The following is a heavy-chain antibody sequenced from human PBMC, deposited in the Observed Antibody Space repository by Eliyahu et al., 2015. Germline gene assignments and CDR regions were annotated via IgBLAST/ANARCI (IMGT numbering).Heavy chain of an antibody. CDR1: XFTVXSYY. CDR2: LYSGGTT. J-gene: IGHJ5*01. CDR3: ASSDCSSTSCYEFDS. Sequence: EVQLVESGGGLIQPGGSLXLSCAXSXFTVXSYYMXWVRQAPGKGLEWVSVLYSGGTTYYADSVKGRFIISRDNSKNTLYLQMNSLRAEDTAVYYCASSDCSSTSCYEFDSWGQGTLVTVSS. D-gene: IGHD2-2*01. V-gene: IGHV3-53*01.